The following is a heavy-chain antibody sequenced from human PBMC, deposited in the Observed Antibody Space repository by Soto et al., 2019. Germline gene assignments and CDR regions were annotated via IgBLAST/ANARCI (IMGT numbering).Heavy chain of an antibody. D-gene: IGHD5-12*01. CDR2: ISAYNGNT. V-gene: IGHV1-18*01. J-gene: IGHJ4*02. Sequence: QVPLVQSGAEVKKPGASVKVSCKASGYTFTSYGIGWVRQAPGQGLEWMGWISAYNGNTNYAQKLQGRVTMTTDTSTSTAYMELRSLRSDDTAVYYCARDQEDIVATSPFDYWGQGTLVTVSS. CDR3: ARDQEDIVATSPFDY. CDR1: GYTFTSYG.